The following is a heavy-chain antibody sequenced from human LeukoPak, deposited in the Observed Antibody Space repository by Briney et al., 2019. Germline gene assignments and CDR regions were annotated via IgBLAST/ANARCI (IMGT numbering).Heavy chain of an antibody. J-gene: IGHJ4*02. CDR1: GFTVSSNY. V-gene: IGHV3-23*01. CDR3: AKLIITTPYYFDY. D-gene: IGHD3-22*01. Sequence: GGSLRLSWAASGFTVSSNYMSWVRQAPGKGLEWVSAISGSGGSTYYADSVKGRFTISRDNSKNTLYLQMNSLRAEDTAVYYCAKLIITTPYYFDYWGQGTLVTVSS. CDR2: ISGSGGST.